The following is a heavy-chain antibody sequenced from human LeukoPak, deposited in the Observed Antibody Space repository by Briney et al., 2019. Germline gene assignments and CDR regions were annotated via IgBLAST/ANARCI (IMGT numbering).Heavy chain of an antibody. CDR3: ARDDAGIYDY. CDR2: IYSETTS. CDR1: GFTFSIYS. D-gene: IGHD5-12*01. V-gene: IGHV3-53*01. Sequence: GGSLRLSCAASGFTFSIYSMHWVRQAPGKGLEWVSIIYSETTSYYADSVKGRFTISRDKSKNTLYLQMNSLRAEDTAVYYCARDDAGIYDYWGQGTLVTVSS. J-gene: IGHJ4*02.